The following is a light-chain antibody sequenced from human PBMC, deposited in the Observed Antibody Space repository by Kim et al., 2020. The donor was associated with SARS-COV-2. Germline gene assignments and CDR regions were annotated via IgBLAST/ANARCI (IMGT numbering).Light chain of an antibody. CDR1: QRVSSN. Sequence: SPGERATLSREASQRVSSNLAWYQHKPGQAPRLLICGASARATGFPAMFSGGGSGTDFTLTISSLQSEDFALCYCHQYNDWPPGDTFGQGTKLEI. V-gene: IGKV3-15*01. CDR2: GAS. J-gene: IGKJ2*01. CDR3: HQYNDWPPGDT.